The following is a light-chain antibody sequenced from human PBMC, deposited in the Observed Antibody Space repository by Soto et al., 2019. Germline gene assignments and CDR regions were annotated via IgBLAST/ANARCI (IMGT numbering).Light chain of an antibody. CDR1: QSIGSN. V-gene: IGKV3-15*01. Sequence: EIVLTQSPAALSVSPGATATLSCRASQSIGSNVAWYQQRPGQVPRLLLYGASTRATGVPARVSARWSGTEFTLPITGLQSEDSALYPCQQYDDWPPITFGQGTRLEIK. CDR3: QQYDDWPPIT. J-gene: IGKJ5*01. CDR2: GAS.